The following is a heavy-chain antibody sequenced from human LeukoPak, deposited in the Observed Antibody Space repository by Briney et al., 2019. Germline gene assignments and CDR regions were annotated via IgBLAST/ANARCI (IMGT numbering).Heavy chain of an antibody. J-gene: IGHJ4*02. V-gene: IGHV3-74*01. Sequence: GGSLRLSCTASEIIFSRNNMHWVRQAPGKGLVWVSRINSDGSSTSYADSVKGRFTISRDNAKNTLYLQMNSLRAEDTAVYYCARGEDYSGYDNWGQGTLVTVSS. CDR2: INSDGSST. D-gene: IGHD5-12*01. CDR3: ARGEDYSGYDN. CDR1: EIIFSRNN.